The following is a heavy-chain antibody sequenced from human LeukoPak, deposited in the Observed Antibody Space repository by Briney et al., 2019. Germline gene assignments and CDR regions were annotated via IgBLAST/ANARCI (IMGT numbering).Heavy chain of an antibody. CDR1: GFTFSSYA. CDR2: ISGSGGTT. V-gene: IGHV3-23*01. CDR3: ARERGNNGGNTNGYFDY. Sequence: PGGSLRLSCAASGFTFSSYAMSWVRQAPGKGLEWVSVISGSGGTTYSADSVRGRFTISRDNSKNTLYLQMNSLRAEDTAAYYXARERGNNGGNTNGYFDYWGQGTLVTVSS. J-gene: IGHJ4*02. D-gene: IGHD4-23*01.